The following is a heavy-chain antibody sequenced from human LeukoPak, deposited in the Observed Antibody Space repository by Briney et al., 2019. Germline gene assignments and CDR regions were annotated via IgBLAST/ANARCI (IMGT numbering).Heavy chain of an antibody. D-gene: IGHD6-25*01. CDR2: ISYDGSNK. CDR1: GFTFSSYG. CDR3: AKLQRLVDY. V-gene: IGHV3-30*18. J-gene: IGHJ4*03. Sequence: PGGSLTHFCAASGFTFSSYGLHWVGQAPGKGLEWVAVISYDGSNKYYADSVKGRFTISRDKSKNTLYLQMNSLRAEDTTVYYCAKLQRLVDYWDQGTMVTVSS.